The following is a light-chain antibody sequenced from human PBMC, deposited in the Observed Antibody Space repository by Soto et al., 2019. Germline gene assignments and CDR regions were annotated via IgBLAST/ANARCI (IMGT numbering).Light chain of an antibody. CDR3: QQRSNWPRFT. J-gene: IGKJ3*01. V-gene: IGKV3-11*01. Sequence: EIVLTQSPATLFLSPGERATLSCRASQSVSSYLAWYQQKPGQAPRLLIYDASNSATDVPDRFSGSGSGTDFTLTTSSLEPEDFAVYYYQQRSNWPRFTFGPGAKVDIK. CDR2: DAS. CDR1: QSVSSY.